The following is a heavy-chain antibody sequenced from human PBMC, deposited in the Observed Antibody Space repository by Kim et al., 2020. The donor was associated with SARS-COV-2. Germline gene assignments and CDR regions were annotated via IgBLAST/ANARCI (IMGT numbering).Heavy chain of an antibody. Sequence: ASVKVSCKASGYTFTSYAMNWVRQAPGQGLEWMGWINTNTGNPTYAQGFTGRFVFSLDTSVSTAYLQISSLKAEDTAVYYCARDEGALLWFGGYYYYGMDVWGQGTTVTVSS. CDR1: GYTFTSYA. D-gene: IGHD3-10*01. V-gene: IGHV7-4-1*02. CDR2: INTNTGNP. CDR3: ARDEGALLWFGGYYYYGMDV. J-gene: IGHJ6*02.